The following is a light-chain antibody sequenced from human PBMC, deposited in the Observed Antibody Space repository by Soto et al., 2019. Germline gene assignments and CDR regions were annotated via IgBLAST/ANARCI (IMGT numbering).Light chain of an antibody. CDR2: EVG. V-gene: IGLV2-14*01. CDR3: SSYTSNNFDV. J-gene: IGLJ1*01. Sequence: QSVLTQPASVSGSPGQSITISCTGTGSDISAYNYVSWYQQHPGKAPKLMIYEVGDRPSGLSNRFSGSKSGNTASLTISRLQPEDEADYYCSSYTSNNFDVFGTGTKVTVL. CDR1: GSDISAYNY.